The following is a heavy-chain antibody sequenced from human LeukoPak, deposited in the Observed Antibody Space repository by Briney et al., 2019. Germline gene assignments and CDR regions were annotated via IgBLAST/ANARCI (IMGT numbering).Heavy chain of an antibody. CDR2: IYYSGST. CDR3: ARSLAAYSGYDFWSGYAYYMDV. J-gene: IGHJ6*03. D-gene: IGHD3-3*01. Sequence: SETLSLTCTVSGGSISSYYWSWIRQPPGKGLEWIGYIYYSGSTNYNPSLKSRVTISVDTSKNQFSLKLSSVTAANTAVYYCARSLAAYSGYDFWSGYAYYMDVWGKGTTVTVSS. CDR1: GGSISSYY. V-gene: IGHV4-59*01.